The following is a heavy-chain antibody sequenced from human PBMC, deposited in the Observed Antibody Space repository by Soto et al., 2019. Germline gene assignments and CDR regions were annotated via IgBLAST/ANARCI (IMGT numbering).Heavy chain of an antibody. D-gene: IGHD2-2*01. CDR2: IYYSGST. CDR3: ARTSDYCSSTSCYGH. V-gene: IGHV4-59*08. CDR1: GGSISSYY. Sequence: PSETLSLTCTVSGGSISSYYWSWIRQPPGKGLEWIGYIYYSGSTNYNPSLKSRVTISVDTSKNQFSLKLSSVTAADTAVYYCARTSDYCSSTSCYGHWGQGPLVTVSS. J-gene: IGHJ1*01.